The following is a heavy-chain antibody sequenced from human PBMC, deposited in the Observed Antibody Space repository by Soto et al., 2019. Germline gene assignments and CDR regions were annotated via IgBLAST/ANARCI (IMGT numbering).Heavy chain of an antibody. D-gene: IGHD2-15*01. CDR3: AKTGGGYCSGGSCYYYYYMDV. J-gene: IGHJ6*03. CDR2: ISGSGGST. Sequence: GGSLILSCAASGFTFGSYAMSWVRQAPGKGLEWVSAISGSGGSTYYADSVKGRFTISRDNSKNTLYLQMNSLRAEDTAVYYCAKTGGGYCSGGSCYYYYYMDVWGKGTTVTVSS. V-gene: IGHV3-23*01. CDR1: GFTFGSYA.